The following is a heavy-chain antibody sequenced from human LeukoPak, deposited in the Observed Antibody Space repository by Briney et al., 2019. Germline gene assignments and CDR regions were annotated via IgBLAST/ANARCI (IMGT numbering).Heavy chain of an antibody. CDR2: ISGYNGNT. J-gene: IGHJ3*02. D-gene: IGHD3-22*01. Sequence: GASVKVSCKASGYTFTSYGISWVRHAPGQGLEWMGWISGYNGNTNYAQKLQGRVTMTTDTYTSTAYMELRSLRSDDTAVDYCARAVITMIVVTDAFDIWGQGTMVTVSS. V-gene: IGHV1-18*01. CDR3: ARAVITMIVVTDAFDI. CDR1: GYTFTSYG.